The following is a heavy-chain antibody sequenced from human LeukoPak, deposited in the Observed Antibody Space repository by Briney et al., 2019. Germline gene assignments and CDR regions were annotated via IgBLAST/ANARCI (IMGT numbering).Heavy chain of an antibody. V-gene: IGHV3-23*01. D-gene: IGHD6-19*01. Sequence: PGGSLRLSCAASGFTFSNYAMSWVRQAPGKGLECVSGISGSGGSSYYADSVKGRFTISRDNSKNMLYLQMSSLRAEDTAVYYCAKAAGQWVVGGHYYFDYWGPGTLVTVSS. CDR2: ISGSGGSS. CDR1: GFTFSNYA. J-gene: IGHJ4*02. CDR3: AKAAGQWVVGGHYYFDY.